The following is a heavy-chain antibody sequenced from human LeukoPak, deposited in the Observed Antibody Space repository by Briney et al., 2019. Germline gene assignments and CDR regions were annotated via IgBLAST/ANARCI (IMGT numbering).Heavy chain of an antibody. J-gene: IGHJ4*02. CDR1: GGSISSSSYY. Sequence: PSETLSLTCTVSGGSISSSSYYWGWIRQPPGKGLEWIGEINHSGSTNYNPSLKSRVTISVDTSKNQFSLKLSSVTAADTAVYYCARQGDFWSGYGNWGQGTLVTVSS. CDR2: INHSGST. CDR3: ARQGDFWSGYGN. D-gene: IGHD3-3*01. V-gene: IGHV4-39*01.